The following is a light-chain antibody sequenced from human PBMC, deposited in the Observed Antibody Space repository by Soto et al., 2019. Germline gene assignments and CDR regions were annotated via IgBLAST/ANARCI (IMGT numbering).Light chain of an antibody. V-gene: IGKV3-20*01. J-gene: IGKJ1*01. CDR1: QSISSTY. CDR2: GAS. CDR3: QQYGTSPQT. Sequence: EIVLTQSPSTLSLSPGERTTLSCRASQSISSTYFAWYQQKPGQAPRLLIYGASSRATGIPDRFSGSGSGTDFTLTISRLEPEDFAVYYCQQYGTSPQTFGQGTRVEIK.